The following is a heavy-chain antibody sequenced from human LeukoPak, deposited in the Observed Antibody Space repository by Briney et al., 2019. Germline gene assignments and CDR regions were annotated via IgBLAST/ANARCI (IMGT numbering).Heavy chain of an antibody. CDR3: ARVIIRWLQPFDY. Sequence: SETLSLTCAVYGGSFSGYYWSWIRQPPGKGLEWIGEINHSGSTNYSPSLKSRVTISVDTSKNQFSLKLSSVTAADTAVYYCARVIIRWLQPFDYWGQGTLVTVSS. V-gene: IGHV4-34*01. D-gene: IGHD5-24*01. J-gene: IGHJ4*02. CDR1: GGSFSGYY. CDR2: INHSGST.